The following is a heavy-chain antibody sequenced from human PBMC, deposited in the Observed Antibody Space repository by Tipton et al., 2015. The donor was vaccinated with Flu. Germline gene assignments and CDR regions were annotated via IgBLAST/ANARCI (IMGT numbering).Heavy chain of an antibody. V-gene: IGHV4-4*07. D-gene: IGHD5-12*01. CDR2: LSTSGST. CDR1: GGSISKSY. J-gene: IGHJ3*01. CDR3: ARDLRGYSGYTGGDAFDV. Sequence: LRLSCTVSGGSISKSYWGWIRQPAGKGLEWIGRLSTSGSTNYNASLESRVTMSRDTSKNQFSLRLRSATVADTALYFCARDLRGYSGYTGGDAFDVWGPGIRVTVSS.